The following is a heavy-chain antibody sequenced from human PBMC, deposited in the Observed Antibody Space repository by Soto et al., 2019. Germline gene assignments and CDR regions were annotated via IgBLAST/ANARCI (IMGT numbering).Heavy chain of an antibody. D-gene: IGHD6-13*01. V-gene: IGHV1-69*02. Sequence: QVQLVQSGAEVKKPGSSVKVSCKASGGTFSSYTISWVRQAPGQGLEWMGRIIPILGIANYAQKFQGRVTITADKSTSTAYMELSSLRSEDTAVYYCASTVIAAAGKMNDYWGQGTLVTVSS. CDR3: ASTVIAAAGKMNDY. J-gene: IGHJ4*02. CDR2: IIPILGIA. CDR1: GGTFSSYT.